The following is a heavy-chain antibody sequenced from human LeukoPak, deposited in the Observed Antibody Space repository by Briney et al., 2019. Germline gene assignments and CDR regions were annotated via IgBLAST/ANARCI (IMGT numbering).Heavy chain of an antibody. CDR1: GYTFTSYG. Sequence: GASVKVSCKASGYTFTSYGISWVRQAPGQGLEWMGWISAYNGNTNYAQKLQGRVTMTTDTSTSTAYMELRSLRSGDTAVYYCARGETMVRGSEYYYYYYMDVWGKGTTVTVSS. CDR2: ISAYNGNT. J-gene: IGHJ6*03. V-gene: IGHV1-18*01. D-gene: IGHD3-10*01. CDR3: ARGETMVRGSEYYYYYYMDV.